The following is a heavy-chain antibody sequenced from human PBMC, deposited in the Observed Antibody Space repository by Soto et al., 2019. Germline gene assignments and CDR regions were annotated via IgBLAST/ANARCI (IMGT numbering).Heavy chain of an antibody. Sequence: GGSLRLSCAASGFTFSSYSMNWVRQAPGKGLEWVSYISSSSSTIYYADSVKGRFTISRDNAKNSLYLQMNSLRAEDTAVYYCARESVLYLPRYNWFDPWGQGTLVTVSS. V-gene: IGHV3-48*01. CDR3: ARESVLYLPRYNWFDP. D-gene: IGHD2-15*01. CDR1: GFTFSSYS. J-gene: IGHJ5*02. CDR2: ISSSSSTI.